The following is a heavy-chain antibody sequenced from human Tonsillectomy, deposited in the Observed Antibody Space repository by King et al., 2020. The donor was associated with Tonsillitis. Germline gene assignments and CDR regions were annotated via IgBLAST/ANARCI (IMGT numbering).Heavy chain of an antibody. Sequence: VQLVESGGGLVQPGGSLRLSCAASGFTFSSYAMSWVRQAPGKGLEWVAGISASGGSTYSADSVKGRFTISRDNSKNTLYLQMNSLRAEDTAVYYCAKHQGSPLPRHAFDFWGQGPMLTVSS. V-gene: IGHV3-23*04. CDR2: ISASGGST. D-gene: IGHD2-15*01. J-gene: IGHJ3*01. CDR3: AKHQGSPLPRHAFDF. CDR1: GFTFSSYA.